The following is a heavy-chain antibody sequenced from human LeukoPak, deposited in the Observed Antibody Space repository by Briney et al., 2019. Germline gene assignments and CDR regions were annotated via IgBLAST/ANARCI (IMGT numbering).Heavy chain of an antibody. D-gene: IGHD1-26*01. V-gene: IGHV4-61*02. Sequence: SQTLSLTXTVSGGSISSGSYYWSWIRQPAGKGLEWIGRIYTSGSTNYNPSLKSRVTISVDTSKNQFSLKLSSVTAADTAVYYCAREIPYSGPTTTYYYYYYYMDVWGKGTTVTVSS. J-gene: IGHJ6*03. CDR2: IYTSGST. CDR1: GGSISSGSYY. CDR3: AREIPYSGPTTTYYYYYYYMDV.